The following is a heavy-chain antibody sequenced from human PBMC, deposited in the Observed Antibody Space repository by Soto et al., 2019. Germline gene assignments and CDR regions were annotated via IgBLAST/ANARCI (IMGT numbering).Heavy chain of an antibody. CDR2: IYYSGST. Sequence: PSETLSLTCTVSGGSISSYYWSWIRQPPGKGLEWIGYIYYSGSTNYNPSLKSRVTISVDTSKNQFSLKLSSVTAADTAVYYCARVSQLRFFDIWGQGTMVTVSS. V-gene: IGHV4-59*01. CDR1: GGSISSYY. J-gene: IGHJ3*02. CDR3: ARVSQLRFFDI.